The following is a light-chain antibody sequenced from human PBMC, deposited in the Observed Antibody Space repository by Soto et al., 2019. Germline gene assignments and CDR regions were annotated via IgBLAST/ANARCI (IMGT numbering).Light chain of an antibody. CDR2: ANS. Sequence: QSVLTQPPSASGTPGQRVTISCSGGSSNIGSNYAYWYRHLPGTAPKLVIYANSQRPSGVPDRFSGSKSGTSASLAISGLRSEDEADYYCATWDDSRRGVLFGGGTQLTVL. J-gene: IGLJ2*01. CDR1: SSNIGSNY. V-gene: IGLV1-47*01. CDR3: ATWDDSRRGVL.